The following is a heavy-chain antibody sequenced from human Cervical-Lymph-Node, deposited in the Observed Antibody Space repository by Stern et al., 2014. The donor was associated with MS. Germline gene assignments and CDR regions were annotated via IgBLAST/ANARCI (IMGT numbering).Heavy chain of an antibody. V-gene: IGHV1-2*02. D-gene: IGHD3-10*02. CDR2: INPNSGGP. J-gene: IGHJ4*02. Sequence: VQLVESGAEVKKPGASVKVSCKASGYTFTGYYMHWVRQAPGQGLEWMGWINPNSGGPNYAQKFQGRVTMTRDTSISTASMELSRLRSDDTAVYYCARDMWGEDTSSFDYWGQGTLVTVSS. CDR3: ARDMWGEDTSSFDY. CDR1: GYTFTGYY.